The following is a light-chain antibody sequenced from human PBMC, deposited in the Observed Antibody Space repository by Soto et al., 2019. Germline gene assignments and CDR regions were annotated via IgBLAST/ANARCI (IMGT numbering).Light chain of an antibody. Sequence: DIQMTQSPSTLSASVGDRITITCRASQSVSPWLAWYQQKPGKAPKLLIYRASSLESGVPSRFSGSGSETEFTLPVSSLQPEDFATFYCQQYNSYPWTFGQGTKVEIK. J-gene: IGKJ1*01. CDR3: QQYNSYPWT. CDR1: QSVSPW. CDR2: RAS. V-gene: IGKV1-5*03.